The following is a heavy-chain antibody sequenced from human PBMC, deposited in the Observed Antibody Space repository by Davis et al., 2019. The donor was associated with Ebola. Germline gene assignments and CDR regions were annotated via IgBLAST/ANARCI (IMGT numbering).Heavy chain of an antibody. V-gene: IGHV3-23*01. CDR3: SKYYASGSYYHCDS. Sequence: GESLKISCAASGFTFVNYAMSWVRQAPGKGLEWVSTISGNGGTTFYADSVRGRFTISRDNSKNTLFLQMNSLRADDTAVYYCSKYYASGSYYHCDSWGQGTLVTVSS. D-gene: IGHD3-10*01. CDR1: GFTFVNYA. J-gene: IGHJ4*02. CDR2: ISGNGGTT.